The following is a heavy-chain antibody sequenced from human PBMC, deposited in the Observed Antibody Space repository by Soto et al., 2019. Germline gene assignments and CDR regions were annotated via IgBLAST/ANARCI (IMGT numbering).Heavy chain of an antibody. Sequence: QVQLVQSGAEVKKPGASVKVSCKASGYTFTGYYMHWVRQAPGQGLEWMGWINPNSGGTNYAQKCQGWVNMTRDTSISTAYMELSSRRYDDPAVYYCSSAIGGWLQLSDWGQGTLVTVSS. V-gene: IGHV1-2*04. CDR2: INPNSGGT. J-gene: IGHJ4*02. D-gene: IGHD5-12*01. CDR3: SSAIGGWLQLSD. CDR1: GYTFTGYY.